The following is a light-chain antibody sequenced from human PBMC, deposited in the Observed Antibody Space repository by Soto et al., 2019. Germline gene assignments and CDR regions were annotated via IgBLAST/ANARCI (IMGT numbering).Light chain of an antibody. CDR3: QSYDDSLSVHYV. Sequence: QSVLTQPPSVSGAPVQRVTISCTGSSSNIGSTYDVQWYQQLPGTAPKLLIHGNTNRPSGVPDRFSGSKSGTSASLAITGLQADDEADYYCQSYDDSLSVHYVFGTGTKLTVL. CDR2: GNT. CDR1: SSNIGSTYD. J-gene: IGLJ1*01. V-gene: IGLV1-40*01.